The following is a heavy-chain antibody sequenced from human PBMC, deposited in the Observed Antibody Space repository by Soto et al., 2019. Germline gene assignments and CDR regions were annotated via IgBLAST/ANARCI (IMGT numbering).Heavy chain of an antibody. J-gene: IGHJ4*02. Sequence: EVPLLESGGGLVQPGGSLRLSCAASGFTFSSYAMSWVRQAPGKGLEWVSAISGSGGSTNYADSVKGRFTISRDNSKNTLYLQMNSLRAEDTAVYYCAKAGQQWLVKGQGHNFDYWGQGTLVTVSS. CDR2: ISGSGGST. V-gene: IGHV3-23*01. D-gene: IGHD6-19*01. CDR3: AKAGQQWLVKGQGHNFDY. CDR1: GFTFSSYA.